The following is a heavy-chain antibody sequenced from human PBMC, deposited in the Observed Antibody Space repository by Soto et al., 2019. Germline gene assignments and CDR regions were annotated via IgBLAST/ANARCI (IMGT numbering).Heavy chain of an antibody. CDR3: ARDAYGGNPGTF. Sequence: AASVKVSCKASGYPFTGPYIYWVRQAPGQGLEWMGWINPSSGGTEFAEKFQGRVTVTRDTSIRTVFLELNSLTSDDTGVYFCARDAYGGNPGTFWGQGTLVTVSS. D-gene: IGHD2-21*01. CDR1: GYPFTGPY. J-gene: IGHJ4*02. CDR2: INPSSGGT. V-gene: IGHV1-2*02.